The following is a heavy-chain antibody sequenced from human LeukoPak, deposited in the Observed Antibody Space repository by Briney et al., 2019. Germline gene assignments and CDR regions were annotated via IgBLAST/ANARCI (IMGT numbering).Heavy chain of an antibody. CDR2: ISGSGDGA. D-gene: IGHD6-13*01. CDR1: GFTFSTYA. V-gene: IGHV3-23*01. J-gene: IGHJ4*02. Sequence: GGSLRLSCAASGFTFSTYAMSWVRQAPGKGLQWVSLISGSGDGAHYADSVKGRFTISRDNSKNTLYLQMNSLRAEDTAVYYCAKDLKIAPGIADFDYWGQGTLVTVSS. CDR3: AKDLKIAPGIADFDY.